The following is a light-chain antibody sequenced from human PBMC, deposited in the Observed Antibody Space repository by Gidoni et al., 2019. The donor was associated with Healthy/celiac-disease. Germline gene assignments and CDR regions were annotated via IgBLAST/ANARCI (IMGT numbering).Light chain of an antibody. J-gene: IGKJ2*01. CDR1: QSVLYSSNNKNY. Sequence: DIVFPQSPDPLPVPLGERSTIHCKSSQSVLYSSNNKNYLAWYQQKPGQPPKLLIYWASTRESGVPDRFSGSGSGTDFTLTISSLQAEDVAVYYCQKYYSTPRTFGQGTKLEIK. CDR3: QKYYSTPRT. CDR2: WAS. V-gene: IGKV4-1*01.